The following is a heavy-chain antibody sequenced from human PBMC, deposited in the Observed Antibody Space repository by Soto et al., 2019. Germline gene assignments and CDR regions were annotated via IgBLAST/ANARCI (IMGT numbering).Heavy chain of an antibody. V-gene: IGHV4-38-2*01. J-gene: IGHJ6*02. CDR3: ARVGGYGMDV. CDR1: GYSISSGYY. CDR2: IYHSGST. D-gene: IGHD3-10*01. Sequence: SETLSLTCAVSGYSISSGYYWGWIRQPPGKGLEWIGSIYHSGSTYYNPSLKSRVTISVDTSKNQFSLKLSSVTAADTAVYYCARVGGYGMDVGGQGTTVTVSS.